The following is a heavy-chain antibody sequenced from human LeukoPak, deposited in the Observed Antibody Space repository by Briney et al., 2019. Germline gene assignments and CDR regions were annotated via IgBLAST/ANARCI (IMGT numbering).Heavy chain of an antibody. V-gene: IGHV1-18*01. J-gene: IGHJ4*02. CDR1: GYTFTSYG. Sequence: ASVKVSCKASGYTFTSYGISWVRQAPGQGLEWMGWISAYNGNTNYAQKLQGRVTMTTDTSTSTAYMELRSLRSDDTAVYYCARDLGIAVAGTVSDYWGQGTLVTVSS. CDR3: ARDLGIAVAGTVSDY. CDR2: ISAYNGNT. D-gene: IGHD6-19*01.